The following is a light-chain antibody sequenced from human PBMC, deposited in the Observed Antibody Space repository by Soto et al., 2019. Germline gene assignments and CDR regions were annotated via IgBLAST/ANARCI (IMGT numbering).Light chain of an antibody. V-gene: IGKV3-11*01. CDR3: QQRYNWPLT. J-gene: IGKJ4*01. CDR1: QSISNQ. Sequence: EIVLTQSPATLSLSPGERATLSCRAGQSISNQLACYQQKPGQAPRLLMYDASKRPTDIPARFSGSGSGTDFTLTISSLEPEDFAVYYCQQRYNWPLTFGGGTKVEIK. CDR2: DAS.